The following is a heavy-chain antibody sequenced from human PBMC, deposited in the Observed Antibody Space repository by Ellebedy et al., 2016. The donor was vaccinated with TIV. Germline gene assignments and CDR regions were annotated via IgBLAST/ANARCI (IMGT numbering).Heavy chain of an antibody. CDR2: IYYSGST. CDR3: ARAVAAAGTHWYYYYGMDV. Sequence: SETLSLTCAVSGYSISSSNWWGWIRQPPGKGLEWIGYIYYSGSTNYNPSLKSRVTISVDTSKNQFSLKLSSVTAADTAVYYCARAVAAAGTHWYYYYGMDVWGQGTTVTVSS. J-gene: IGHJ6*02. CDR1: GYSISSSNW. V-gene: IGHV4-28*03. D-gene: IGHD6-13*01.